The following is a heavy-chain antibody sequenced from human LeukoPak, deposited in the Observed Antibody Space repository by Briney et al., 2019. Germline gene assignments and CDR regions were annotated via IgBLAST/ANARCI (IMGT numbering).Heavy chain of an antibody. CDR3: ARGVQQQLIYYFDY. D-gene: IGHD6-13*01. CDR1: GGSISSSY. Sequence: SETLSLTCTVSGGSISSSYWSWIRQPAGKGLEWIGRIYISGTTNYNPSLKSRVTMSVDTSKNQFSLKLSSVTAADTAVYYCARGVQQQLIYYFDYWGQGTLVTVSS. CDR2: IYISGTT. V-gene: IGHV4-4*07. J-gene: IGHJ4*02.